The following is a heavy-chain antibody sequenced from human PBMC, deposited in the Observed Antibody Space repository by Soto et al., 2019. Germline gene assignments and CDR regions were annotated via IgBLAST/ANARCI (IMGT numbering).Heavy chain of an antibody. CDR1: GFTFSSYA. CDR3: ERRNIDVRFSEWYYYFEY. V-gene: IGHV3-30-3*01. CDR2: ISYDGSNK. Sequence: QVQLVESGGGVVQPGRSLRLSCAASGFTFSSYAIHWVRQAPGKGLEWVALISYDGSNKYYADSVKGRFTISRDNSKNTLYLQMNILRDKATDVYYCERRNIDVRFSEWYYYFEYWGPGTLVTLAS. D-gene: IGHD3-3*01. J-gene: IGHJ4*02.